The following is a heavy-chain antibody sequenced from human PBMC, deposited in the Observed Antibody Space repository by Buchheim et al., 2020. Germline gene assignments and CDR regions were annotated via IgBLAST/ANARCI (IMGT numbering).Heavy chain of an antibody. V-gene: IGHV4-39*07. J-gene: IGHJ4*02. CDR1: GGSIDSRNYY. CDR2: ICSTGTT. D-gene: IGHD3-22*01. CDR3: ARDPYYYDNSGYKYFFDY. Sequence: LQLQESGPGLVKPSETLSLTCTVSGGSIDSRNYYWGWIRQPPGEGLEWIGTICSTGTTYYNPSLKSRVTISVDTSKNQFSLKLSSVTAADTAVYYCARDPYYYDNSGYKYFFDYWGQGIL.